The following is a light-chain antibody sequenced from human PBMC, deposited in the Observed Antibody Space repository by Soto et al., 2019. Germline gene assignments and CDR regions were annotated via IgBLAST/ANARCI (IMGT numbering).Light chain of an antibody. Sequence: QLVLTQSPSASASLGASVNLTCTLSSGHSNYAIAWHQQQPEKGPRFLMKVNSDGSHIKGDGIPDRFSGSSSGAERYLTISSLQSEDEADFYCQSWGAGDVVFGGGTKLTVL. CDR1: SGHSNYA. CDR3: QSWGAGDVV. CDR2: VNSDGSH. V-gene: IGLV4-69*01. J-gene: IGLJ2*01.